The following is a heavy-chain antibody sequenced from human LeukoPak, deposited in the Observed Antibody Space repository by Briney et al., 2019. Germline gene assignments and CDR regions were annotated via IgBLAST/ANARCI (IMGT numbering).Heavy chain of an antibody. V-gene: IGHV3-21*01. J-gene: IGHJ4*02. CDR2: ISSSSSFI. D-gene: IGHD4-17*01. CDR1: GFTFSSNS. CDR3: ARVGDYGDYSPFDY. Sequence: GGSLRLSCAASGFTFSSNSMNWVRQAPGKGLEWVSSISSSSSFIYYADSVKGRFTISRDNAKNSLYLQMNSLRAEDTAVYYCARVGDYGDYSPFDYWGQGTLVTVSS.